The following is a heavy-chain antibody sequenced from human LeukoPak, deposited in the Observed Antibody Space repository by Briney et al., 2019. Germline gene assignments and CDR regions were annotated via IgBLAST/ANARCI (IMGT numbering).Heavy chain of an antibody. CDR3: GKLFYSSGMYHFDY. V-gene: IGHV3-23*01. Sequence: GGSLRLSCATSGFTFSNSAMSWVRRPPGKGLAWVSTISGSGGGTYYADSVKGRFTISRDNSKNTLYLQMNSLRAEDTAVFYCGKLFYSSGMYHFDYWGQGTLVTVSS. CDR1: GFTFSNSA. D-gene: IGHD3-10*01. J-gene: IGHJ4*02. CDR2: ISGSGGGT.